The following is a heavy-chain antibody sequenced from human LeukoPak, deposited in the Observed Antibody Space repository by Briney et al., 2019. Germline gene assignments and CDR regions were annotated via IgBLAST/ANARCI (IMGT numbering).Heavy chain of an antibody. Sequence: ASVKVSCKASGYTFTTYGISWVRQAPGQGLEWMGWISGYNGDTNYAQNFQGRVTMTTDTSTSTAYMELRSLRSDDTAVYYCGRNRVTITTMRYFDPWGQGTRVTVSS. J-gene: IGHJ5*02. D-gene: IGHD4-11*01. CDR3: GRNRVTITTMRYFDP. CDR1: GYTFTTYG. V-gene: IGHV1-18*01. CDR2: ISGYNGDT.